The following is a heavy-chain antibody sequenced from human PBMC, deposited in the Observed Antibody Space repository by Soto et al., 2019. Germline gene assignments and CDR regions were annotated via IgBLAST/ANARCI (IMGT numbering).Heavy chain of an antibody. V-gene: IGHV3-30*18. Sequence: QVQLVQSGGGVVQPGRSLRLSCAGSGFTFSSYGIHWVRPAPGKGLEWVALISYDGGNEKYTESVKDRFTSSRDDSHHVAYLQMSSLRTEDTAMYYCAKDRYSGTYPTDVDYWGQGSLVTVSS. CDR3: AKDRYSGTYPTDVDY. CDR2: ISYDGGNE. D-gene: IGHD1-26*01. J-gene: IGHJ4*02. CDR1: GFTFSSYG.